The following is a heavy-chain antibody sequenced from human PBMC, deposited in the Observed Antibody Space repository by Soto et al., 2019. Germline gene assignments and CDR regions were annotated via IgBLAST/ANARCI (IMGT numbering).Heavy chain of an antibody. CDR2: ISWNSGSI. Sequence: PGGSLRLSCAASGFTFDDYAMHWVRQAPGKGLEWVSGISWNSGSIGYADSVKGRFTISRDNAKNSLYLQMNSLRAEDTALYYCAKDLYSSSNYYYYMDVWGKGTTVTVSS. V-gene: IGHV3-9*01. CDR3: AKDLYSSSNYYYYMDV. D-gene: IGHD6-6*01. CDR1: GFTFDDYA. J-gene: IGHJ6*03.